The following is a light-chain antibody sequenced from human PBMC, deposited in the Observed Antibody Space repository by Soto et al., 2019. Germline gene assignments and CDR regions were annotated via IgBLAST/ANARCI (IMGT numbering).Light chain of an antibody. V-gene: IGLV2-14*01. CDR3: SSYTSSSTPYV. CDR1: SSGVGGYNY. CDR2: DVT. J-gene: IGLJ1*01. Sequence: QSVLTQPASVSGSPGQSITISCTGTSSGVGGYNYVSWYQQHPVKAPKLMIYDVTNRPSGVSDRFSGSKSGNTASLTISGLQAEDGADYYCSSYTSSSTPYVFGTGTKVTVL.